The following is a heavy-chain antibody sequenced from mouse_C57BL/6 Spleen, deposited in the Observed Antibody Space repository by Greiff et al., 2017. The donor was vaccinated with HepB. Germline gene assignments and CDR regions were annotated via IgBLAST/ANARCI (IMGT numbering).Heavy chain of an antibody. CDR2: INPNNGGT. CDR3: AIVRIYYGSSRYWYFDV. Sequence: DVQLQESGPELVKPGASVKMSCKASGYTFTDYNMHWVKQSHGKSLAWIGYINPNNGGTSYNQKFKGKATLTVNKSSSTAYLERGSLTSEDSAVYYCAIVRIYYGSSRYWYFDVWGTGTTVTVSS. J-gene: IGHJ1*03. CDR1: GYTFTDYN. V-gene: IGHV1-22*01. D-gene: IGHD1-1*01.